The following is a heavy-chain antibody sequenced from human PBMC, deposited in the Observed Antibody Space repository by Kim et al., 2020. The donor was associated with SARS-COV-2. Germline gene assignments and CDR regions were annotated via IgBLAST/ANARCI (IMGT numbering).Heavy chain of an antibody. Sequence: SETLSLTCVVSGGSFNDYYWTWIRQSPGKGLEWIGEINHRGTTSSNPSLLSRVTLAVDTSKKHFSLNLTSVTAADTAIYYCARATAADFYFDNSGFSWFDHWGQGSLVTVSS. CDR3: ARATAADFYFDNSGFSWFDH. D-gene: IGHD3-22*01. CDR1: GGSFNDYY. CDR2: INHRGTT. J-gene: IGHJ5*02. V-gene: IGHV4-34*01.